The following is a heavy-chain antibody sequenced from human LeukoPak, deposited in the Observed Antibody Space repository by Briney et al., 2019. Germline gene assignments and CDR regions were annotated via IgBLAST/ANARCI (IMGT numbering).Heavy chain of an antibody. CDR2: IDPSGGST. CDR1: GYTFTSYY. V-gene: IGHV1-46*01. J-gene: IGHJ6*02. CDR3: ASPYCSGGSCYGMDV. D-gene: IGHD2-15*01. Sequence: ASVKVSCKAPGYTFTSYYMHWVRQAPGQGLEWMGIIDPSGGSTSYAQKFQGRVTMTRDTSTSTVYMELSSLRSEDTAVYYCASPYCSGGSCYGMDVWGQGTTVIVSS.